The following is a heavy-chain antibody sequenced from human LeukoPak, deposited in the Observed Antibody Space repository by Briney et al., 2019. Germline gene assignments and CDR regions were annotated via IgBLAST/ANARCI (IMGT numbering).Heavy chain of an antibody. CDR3: AKGHSSGYLDAFDI. D-gene: IGHD3-22*01. CDR2: ISWNSGSI. J-gene: IGHJ3*02. CDR1: GFTFDDYA. V-gene: IGHV3-9*03. Sequence: GRSLRLSCAASGFTFDDYAMHWVRQAPGTGLEWVSGISWNSGSIGYADSVKGRFTISRDNAKNSLYLQMNSLRAEDMALYYCAKGHSSGYLDAFDIWGQGTMVTVSS.